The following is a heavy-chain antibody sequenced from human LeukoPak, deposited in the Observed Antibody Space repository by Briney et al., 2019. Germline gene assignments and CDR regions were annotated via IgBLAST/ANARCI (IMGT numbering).Heavy chain of an antibody. J-gene: IGHJ4*02. D-gene: IGHD2-8*01. CDR1: GGSFSGYY. CDR3: ARGSQPYCTNGVCNNTHAYYFDY. Sequence: LETLSLTCAVYGGSFSGYYWSWIRQPPGKGLEWIGEINQSGSTNYNPSLKSRGTISVDTSKNQFSLKLSSVTAADTAVYYCARGSQPYCTNGVCNNTHAYYFDYGGQETGDTVSS. V-gene: IGHV4-34*01. CDR2: INQSGST.